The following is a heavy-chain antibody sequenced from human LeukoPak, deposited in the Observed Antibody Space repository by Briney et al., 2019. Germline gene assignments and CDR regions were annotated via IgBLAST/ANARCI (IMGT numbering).Heavy chain of an antibody. CDR2: ISGSGGST. J-gene: IGHJ4*02. V-gene: IGHV3-23*01. Sequence: GGSLRLPCAASGFTFSNYAMSWVRQAPGKGLEWVSGISGSGGSTYYADSVKGRFTISRDNSKNTLYLQMNSLRAEDTAVYYCAKTRYDILTPSDYWGQGTLVTVSS. CDR3: AKTRYDILTPSDY. CDR1: GFTFSNYA. D-gene: IGHD3-9*01.